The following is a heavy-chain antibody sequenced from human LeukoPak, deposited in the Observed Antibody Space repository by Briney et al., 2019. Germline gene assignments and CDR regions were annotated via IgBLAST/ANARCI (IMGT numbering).Heavy chain of an antibody. CDR2: ISYDGSNK. CDR3: ARDTAMVSFDY. D-gene: IGHD5-18*01. J-gene: IGHJ4*02. CDR1: GFTFSSYA. V-gene: IGHV3-30-3*01. Sequence: PGGSLRLSCAASGFTFSSYAMHWVRQASGKGLEWVAVISYDGSNKYYADSVKGRFTISRDNSKNTLYLQMNSLRAEDTAVYYCARDTAMVSFDYWGQGTLVTVS.